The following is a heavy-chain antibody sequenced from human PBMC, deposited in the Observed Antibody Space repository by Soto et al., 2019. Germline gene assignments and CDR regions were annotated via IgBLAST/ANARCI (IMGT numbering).Heavy chain of an antibody. D-gene: IGHD3-22*01. CDR3: ARGPSDYYDKSGDYCFDY. CDR1: GYSFITYG. Sequence: QVQLVQSGAEVKKPGASVMVSCKGSGYSFITYGMSWVRQAPGQGLEWVGWISTYNGNTKYVESLQGRVNMTTDTTTSTAYMELRSRRSDDTAVDYCARGPSDYYDKSGDYCFDYWGQGTLVTVSP. CDR2: ISTYNGNT. V-gene: IGHV1-18*01. J-gene: IGHJ4*02.